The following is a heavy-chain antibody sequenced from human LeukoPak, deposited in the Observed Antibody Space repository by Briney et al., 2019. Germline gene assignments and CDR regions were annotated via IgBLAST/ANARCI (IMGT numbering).Heavy chain of an antibody. CDR2: ISGSGGTT. D-gene: IGHD3-10*01. CDR1: GFNFNNYA. J-gene: IGHJ4*02. CDR3: AKSRFSALLWFGESYYFDY. V-gene: IGHV3-23*01. Sequence: GGSLRLSCAASGFNFNNYAMNWVRQAPGKGLEWVSGISGSGGTTYFADSVEGRFTISRDNSKNTLYLQMNSLRVEDTAVYFCAKSRFSALLWFGESYYFDYWGQGTLVTVSS.